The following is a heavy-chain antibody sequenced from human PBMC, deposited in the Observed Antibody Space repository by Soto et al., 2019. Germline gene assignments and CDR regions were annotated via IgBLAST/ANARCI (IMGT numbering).Heavy chain of an antibody. J-gene: IGHJ5*02. CDR3: ARDPFGGTACGGSCFDP. D-gene: IGHD2-21*01. CDR2: MKQDGSEK. CDR1: GFTFSSYW. V-gene: IGHV3-7*03. Sequence: GGSLRLSCAASGFTFSSYWMSWVRQAPGKGLEWVANMKQDGSEKYYVDSVKGRFTISRDNAKNSLYLQMNSLRAEDTAVYYCARDPFGGTACGGSCFDPWGQGTLVTVSS.